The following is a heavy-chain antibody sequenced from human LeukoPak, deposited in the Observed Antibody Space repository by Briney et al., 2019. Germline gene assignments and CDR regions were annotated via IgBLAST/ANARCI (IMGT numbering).Heavy chain of an antibody. J-gene: IGHJ4*02. Sequence: GGSLSLTCAASGFTFSNAWMSWVRQAPGKGLEWVGRIKTKTDGGTTDYAAPVKGRFTISRDDSKNTLYLQMNSLKTEDTAVYYCTTPQTNWNSGLVGYWGQGTLVTVSS. CDR1: GFTFSNAW. CDR3: TTPQTNWNSGLVGY. V-gene: IGHV3-15*01. D-gene: IGHD1-7*01. CDR2: IKTKTDGGTT.